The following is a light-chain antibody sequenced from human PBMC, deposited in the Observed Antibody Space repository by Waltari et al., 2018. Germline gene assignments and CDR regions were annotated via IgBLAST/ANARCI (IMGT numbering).Light chain of an antibody. CDR3: SCRENTGFHWV. J-gene: IGLJ3*02. CDR2: GQN. V-gene: IGLV3-19*01. CDR1: RLKSYY. Sequence: SSELTQDPAVSVALGQTVRITCQGDRLKSYYANWHQQTPGQAPILLVFGQNNRPSGIPDRFSGSTSGDTASLTITGARAEDDADYYCSCRENTGFHWVFGGGTKLTVL.